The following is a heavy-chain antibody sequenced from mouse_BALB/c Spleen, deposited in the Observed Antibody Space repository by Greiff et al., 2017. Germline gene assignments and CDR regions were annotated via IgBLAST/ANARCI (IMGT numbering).Heavy chain of an antibody. V-gene: IGHV3-6*02. CDR3: ASIYYYGSSSAWFAY. CDR1: GYSITSGYY. D-gene: IGHD1-1*01. J-gene: IGHJ3*01. Sequence: VQLQQSGPGLVKPSQSLSLTCSVTGYSITSGYYWNWIRKFPGNKLEWMGYISYDGSNNYNPSLKNRISITRDTSKNQFFLKLNSVTTEDTATYYCASIYYYGSSSAWFAYWGQGTLVTVSA. CDR2: ISYDGSN.